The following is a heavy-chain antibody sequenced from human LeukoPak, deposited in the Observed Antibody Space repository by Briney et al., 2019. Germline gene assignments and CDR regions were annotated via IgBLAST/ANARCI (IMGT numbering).Heavy chain of an antibody. CDR3: ARDQEGFDY. Sequence: ASVKVSCKASGYTFTSNYIHWLRQAPGQGLEWMGMIYPRDGSTSYAQRFQGRVTVTRDTSTSTVHMELSGLRSEDTAVYYCARDQEGFDYWGQGTLVTVSS. CDR1: GYTFTSNY. CDR2: IYPRDGST. V-gene: IGHV1-46*01. J-gene: IGHJ4*02.